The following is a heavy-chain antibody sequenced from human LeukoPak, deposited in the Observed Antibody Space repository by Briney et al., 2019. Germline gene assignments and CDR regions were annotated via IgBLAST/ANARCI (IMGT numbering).Heavy chain of an antibody. Sequence: SETLSLTCTVSGGSISSSYYWGWIRQPPGKGLEWIGSIYYSGSTYYNPSLKSRVTISVDTSKNQFSLKLSSVTAADTAVYYCARPSYDSSGYYPSYFDYWGQGTLVTVSS. CDR2: IYYSGST. J-gene: IGHJ4*02. CDR1: GGSISSSYY. CDR3: ARPSYDSSGYYPSYFDY. D-gene: IGHD3-22*01. V-gene: IGHV4-39*01.